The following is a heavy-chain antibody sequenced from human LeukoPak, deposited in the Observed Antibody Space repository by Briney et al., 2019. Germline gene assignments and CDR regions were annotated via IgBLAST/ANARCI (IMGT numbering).Heavy chain of an antibody. J-gene: IGHJ2*01. CDR1: GFTFSGSA. Sequence: PGGSLRLSCAASGFTFSGSAMHWVRQASGKGLEWVGRIRSKANSYATGYAASVKGRFTVSRDDSKNTAYLQMNSLKTEDTAVYYCSSSLWFGELLKAFDLWGRGTLVTVSS. CDR3: SSSLWFGELLKAFDL. V-gene: IGHV3-73*01. D-gene: IGHD3-10*01. CDR2: IRSKANSYAT.